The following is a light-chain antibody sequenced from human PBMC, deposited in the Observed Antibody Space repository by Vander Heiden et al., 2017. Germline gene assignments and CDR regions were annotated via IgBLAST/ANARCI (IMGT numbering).Light chain of an antibody. Sequence: SYELTQRPSLFVSPGHAASITCSAIKLYDTLVSWLQLKPGQAPVMVMYEDYRRNFRIPGRFSGSNSGNTATLTLSGSQAMDDADYYWQTWDSTTVLFGGGTKLTVL. CDR1: KLYDTL. V-gene: IGLV3-1*01. CDR3: QTWDSTTVL. J-gene: IGLJ2*01. CDR2: EDY.